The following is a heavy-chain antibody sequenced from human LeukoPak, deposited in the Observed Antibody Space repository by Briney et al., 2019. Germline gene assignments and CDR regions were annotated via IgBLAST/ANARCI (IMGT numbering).Heavy chain of an antibody. CDR1: GYTFTGYY. V-gene: IGHV1-2*02. CDR2: INPNSGAT. Sequence: ASVKVSCKASGYTFTGYYMHWVRQAPGQGLEWMGWINPNSGATNYAQKFQGRVTMTRDTSISTAYMELSRLRSDDTAVYYCARGSSSRDDAFDIWGQGTMVTVSS. CDR3: ARGSSSRDDAFDI. D-gene: IGHD6-6*01. J-gene: IGHJ3*02.